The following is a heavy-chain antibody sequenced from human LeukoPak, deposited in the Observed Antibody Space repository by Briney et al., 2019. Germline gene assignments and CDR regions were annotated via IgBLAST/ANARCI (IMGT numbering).Heavy chain of an antibody. CDR1: GGSISSYY. CDR3: ARDRITAVRGVKAYYYYMDV. Sequence: SETLSLTCTVSGGSISSYYWSWIRQPPGKGLEWIGYIYYSGSTNYNPSLKSRVTISIDTSKTQFSLKLSSVTAADTAVYYCARDRITAVRGVKAYYYYMDVWGKGTTVTVSS. J-gene: IGHJ6*03. D-gene: IGHD3-10*01. CDR2: IYYSGST. V-gene: IGHV4-59*12.